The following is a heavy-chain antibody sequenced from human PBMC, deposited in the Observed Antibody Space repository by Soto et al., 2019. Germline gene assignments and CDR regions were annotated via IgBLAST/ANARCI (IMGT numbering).Heavy chain of an antibody. CDR1: GYTFTSYY. V-gene: IGHV1-46*03. J-gene: IGHJ5*02. Sequence: KRWAASVKVSCKASGYTFTSYYMHWVRQAPGQGLEWMGIINPSGGSTSYAQKFQGRVTMTRDTSTSTVYMELSSLRSEDTAVYYCARDSNAIGFNNWFDPWGQGTLVTVSS. D-gene: IGHD4-4*01. CDR2: INPSGGST. CDR3: ARDSNAIGFNNWFDP.